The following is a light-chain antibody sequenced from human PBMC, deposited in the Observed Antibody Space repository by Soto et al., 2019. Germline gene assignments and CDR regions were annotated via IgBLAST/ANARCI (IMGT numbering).Light chain of an antibody. V-gene: IGLV2-14*01. CDR2: EVS. CDR3: SSYTSSSTRV. J-gene: IGLJ3*02. Sequence: QSALTQPASVSGSPGQSITISCTGTSSDVGGYNYVSWYQQHPGKAPKLMIYEVSNRPSGVSNRFSGSKSGNTASLTISGLQAKDEADYYCSSYTSSSTRVFGGGPKLTVL. CDR1: SSDVGGYNY.